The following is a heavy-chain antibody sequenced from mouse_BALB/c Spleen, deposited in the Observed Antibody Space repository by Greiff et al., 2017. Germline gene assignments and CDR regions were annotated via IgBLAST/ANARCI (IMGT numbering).Heavy chain of an antibody. J-gene: IGHJ3*01. Sequence: EVKVEESGGGLVQPGGSMKLSCVASGFTFSNYWMNWVRQSPEKGLEWVAEIRLKSNNYATHYAESVKGRFTISRDDSKSSVYLQMNNLRAEDTGIYYCTRRERGFAYWGQGTLVTVSA. V-gene: IGHV6-6*02. CDR1: GFTFSNYW. CDR2: IRLKSNNYAT. CDR3: TRRERGFAY.